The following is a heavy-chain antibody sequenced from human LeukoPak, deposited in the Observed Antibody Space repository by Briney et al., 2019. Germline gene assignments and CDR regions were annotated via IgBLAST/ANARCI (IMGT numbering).Heavy chain of an antibody. CDR1: SGSISSYY. CDR2: IYYSGST. Sequence: PSETLSLTCTVSSGSISSYYWSWIRQPPGKGLEWIGYIYYSGSTNYNPSLKSRVTISVDTSKNQFSLKLSSVTAADTAVYYCARHFPLWFGDAFDYWGQGTLVAVSS. CDR3: ARHFPLWFGDAFDY. V-gene: IGHV4-59*08. D-gene: IGHD3-10*01. J-gene: IGHJ4*02.